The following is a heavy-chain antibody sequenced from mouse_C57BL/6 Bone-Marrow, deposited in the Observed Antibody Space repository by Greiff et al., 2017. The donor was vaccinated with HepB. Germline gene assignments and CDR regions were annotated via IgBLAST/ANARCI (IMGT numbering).Heavy chain of an antibody. CDR2: ISSGSSTI. CDR1: GFTFSDYG. V-gene: IGHV5-17*01. J-gene: IGHJ3*01. D-gene: IGHD4-1*01. Sequence: EVQLQESGGGLVKPGGSLKLSCAASGFTFSDYGMHWVRQAPEKGLEWVAYISSGSSTIYYADTVKGRFTISRDNAKNTLFLQMTSLRSEDTAMYYCARRANWDAWFAYWGQGTLVTVSA. CDR3: ARRANWDAWFAY.